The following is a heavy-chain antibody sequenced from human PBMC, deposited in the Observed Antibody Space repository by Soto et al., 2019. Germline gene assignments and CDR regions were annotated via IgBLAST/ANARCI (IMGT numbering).Heavy chain of an antibody. CDR3: LALVRYYDMDV. CDR2: IGTSAGTT. D-gene: IGHD3-10*01. J-gene: IGHJ6*02. V-gene: IGHV3-23*01. CDR1: GFTFSSYA. Sequence: EVQLLESGGGLVQPGGSLRLSCAASGFTFSSYAMSWVRQAPGKGLEWVSGIGTSAGTTYYADSVKGRFTISRDNSKNTLYLQMNSLRAEDTAFYYCLALVRYYDMDVWGQGSTVTISS.